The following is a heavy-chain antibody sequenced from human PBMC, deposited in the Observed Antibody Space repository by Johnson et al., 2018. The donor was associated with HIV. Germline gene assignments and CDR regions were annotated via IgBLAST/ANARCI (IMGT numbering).Heavy chain of an antibody. CDR1: GLSFSNFG. J-gene: IGHJ3*02. CDR3: AKAESNYGRAFDI. Sequence: VQLVESGGGVVQPGKSLTLSCVVSGLSFSNFGIHWVRQAPGKGLEWVANIKQDGSEKYYVDAVKGRFIISRDNAKNSLYLQMNRLRGEDTALYHCAKAESNYGRAFDIWGQGTMVTVSS. V-gene: IGHV3-7*03. D-gene: IGHD5-24*01. CDR2: IKQDGSEK.